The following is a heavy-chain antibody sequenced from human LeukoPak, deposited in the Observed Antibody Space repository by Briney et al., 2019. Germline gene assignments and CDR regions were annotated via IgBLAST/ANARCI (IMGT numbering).Heavy chain of an antibody. V-gene: IGHV4-34*01. CDR1: DGSFTSIY. J-gene: IGHJ4*02. CDR2: ITHSGST. Sequence: SKTLSLTCAVHDGSFTSIYWSWIRQPPGRGLEWIGEITHSGSTNYNPSLKSRVTISLDTSKNQFSLKLNSVTAADAAVYYCARYTMAAAPRFDNWGQGTLVAVSS. D-gene: IGHD3-10*01. CDR3: ARYTMAAAPRFDN.